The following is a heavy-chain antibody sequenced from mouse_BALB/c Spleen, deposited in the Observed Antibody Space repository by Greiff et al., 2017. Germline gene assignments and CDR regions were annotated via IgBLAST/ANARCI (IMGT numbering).Heavy chain of an antibody. CDR2: ISDGGSYT. CDR3: ARDPGYYGLDY. Sequence: DVMLVESGGGLVKPGGSLKLSCAASGFTFSDYYMYWVRQTPEKRLEWVATISDGGSYTYYPDSVKGRFTISRDNAKNNLYLQMSSLKSEDTAMYYCARDPGYYGLDYWGQGTSVTVSS. J-gene: IGHJ4*01. V-gene: IGHV5-4*02. D-gene: IGHD2-3*01. CDR1: GFTFSDYY.